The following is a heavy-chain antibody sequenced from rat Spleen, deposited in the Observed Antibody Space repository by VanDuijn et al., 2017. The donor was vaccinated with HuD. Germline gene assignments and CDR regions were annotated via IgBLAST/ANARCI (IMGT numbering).Heavy chain of an antibody. D-gene: IGHD1-10*01. CDR2: ISPSGDST. J-gene: IGHJ2*01. CDR1: GFTFNNYG. Sequence: EVQLVESGGGLVQPGRSLKLSCAASGFTFNNYGMHCIRQAPTKGLEWVASISPSGDSTYYLDSVKGRFTISRNNAKSTLYLQMSSLRSEDTATYYCARRTGQVYNNYFDYWGQGVMVTVSS. V-gene: IGHV5-19*01. CDR3: ARRTGQVYNNYFDY.